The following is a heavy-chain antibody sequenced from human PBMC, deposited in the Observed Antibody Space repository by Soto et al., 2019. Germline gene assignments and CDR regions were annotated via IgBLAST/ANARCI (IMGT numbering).Heavy chain of an antibody. D-gene: IGHD3-10*01. CDR2: VYYSGST. Sequence: QVQLQESGPGLVKPSGTLSLTCAVSGDSISSSNWWSWVRQSPGTGLEWIGEVYYSGSTRYNPSLHSRVSISLDSSKSQFSLTLSSVTAADTAVYYCARDYGSGRHGMDVWGQGTTVTVSS. V-gene: IGHV4-4*02. CDR1: GDSISSSNW. CDR3: ARDYGSGRHGMDV. J-gene: IGHJ6*02.